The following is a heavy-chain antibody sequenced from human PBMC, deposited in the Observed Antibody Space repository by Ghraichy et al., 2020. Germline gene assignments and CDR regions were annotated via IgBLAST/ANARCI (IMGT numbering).Heavy chain of an antibody. Sequence: GGSLRLSCVGSGFTFSSYDMNWVRQSPGKGLEWVSYISSSGRNKFYADSVKGRFTISRDNAQNSLSLQMNSLRDEDTAVYYCARPSRVVRFDYFDGLDVWGQGTTVTVSS. V-gene: IGHV3-48*03. CDR2: ISSSGRNK. D-gene: IGHD4-23*01. J-gene: IGHJ6*02. CDR1: GFTFSSYD. CDR3: ARPSRVVRFDYFDGLDV.